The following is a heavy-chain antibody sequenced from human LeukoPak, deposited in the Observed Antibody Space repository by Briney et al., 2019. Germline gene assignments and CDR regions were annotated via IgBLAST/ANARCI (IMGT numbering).Heavy chain of an antibody. Sequence: GGSLRLSCAASGFTFSSYAMSWVRQAPGKGLEWVSAMSGSGTGTYYADSGKGRFTISRDNSKNTLYLQMNSLRAEDTAIYFCAKEAYCGGDCSRWFDPWGQGTLVTVSS. CDR2: MSGSGTGT. CDR1: GFTFSSYA. J-gene: IGHJ5*02. V-gene: IGHV3-23*01. D-gene: IGHD2-21*02. CDR3: AKEAYCGGDCSRWFDP.